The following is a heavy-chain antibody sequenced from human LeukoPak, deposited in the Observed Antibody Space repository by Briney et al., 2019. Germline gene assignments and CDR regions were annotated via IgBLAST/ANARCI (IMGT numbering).Heavy chain of an antibody. D-gene: IGHD3-22*01. J-gene: IGHJ4*02. Sequence: HPGGSLRLSCAASGFTVSSNYMSWVRQAPGKGLEWVSVIYSGGSTHYADSVKGRFTISRDNSKNTLYLQMNSLRAEDTAVYYCATSRVISDNYFDYWGQGTLVTVSS. CDR1: GFTVSSNY. CDR3: ATSRVISDNYFDY. CDR2: IYSGGST. V-gene: IGHV3-53*01.